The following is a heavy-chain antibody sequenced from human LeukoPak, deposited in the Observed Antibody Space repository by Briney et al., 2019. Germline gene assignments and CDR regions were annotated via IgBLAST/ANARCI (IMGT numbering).Heavy chain of an antibody. Sequence: SETLSLTCAVYGGSFSGYYWSWIRQPPGKGLEWIGEINHSGSTNYNPSLKSRVTISVDTSKNQFPLKLSSVTAADTAVYYCARGARVVVVAATVIWFDPWGQGTLVTVSS. CDR1: GGSFSGYY. J-gene: IGHJ5*02. CDR2: INHSGST. V-gene: IGHV4-34*01. CDR3: ARGARVVVVAATVIWFDP. D-gene: IGHD2-15*01.